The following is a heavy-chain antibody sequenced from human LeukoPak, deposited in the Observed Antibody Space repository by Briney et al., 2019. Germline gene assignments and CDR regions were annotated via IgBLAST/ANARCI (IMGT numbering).Heavy chain of an antibody. CDR2: ISSSGSTI. CDR1: GFTFSSYN. CDR3: ARDGIDY. D-gene: IGHD1-26*01. J-gene: IGHJ4*02. Sequence: PGGSLRLSCAASGFTFSSYNMNWVRQAPGKGLEWVSDISSSGSTIYFADSVKGRFTISRDNANNSVFLQMNSLTAEDTAVYYCARDGIDYWGQGTLVTVSS. V-gene: IGHV3-48*01.